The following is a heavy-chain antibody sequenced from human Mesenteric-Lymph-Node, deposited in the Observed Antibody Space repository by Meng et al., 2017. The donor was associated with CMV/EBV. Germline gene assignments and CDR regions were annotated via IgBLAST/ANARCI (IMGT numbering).Heavy chain of an antibody. V-gene: IGHV3-7*01. CDR3: ARSQGYDFWSGYSIHWFDP. D-gene: IGHD3-3*01. CDR2: IKQDGSEK. Sequence: GESLKISCAASGFTFSSYWMTWVRQAPGKGLEWVANIKQDGSEKYYVDSVKGRFTISRDNAKNSLYLQMNSLRAEDTAVYYCARSQGYDFWSGYSIHWFDPWGQGTLVTVSS. J-gene: IGHJ5*02. CDR1: GFTFSSYW.